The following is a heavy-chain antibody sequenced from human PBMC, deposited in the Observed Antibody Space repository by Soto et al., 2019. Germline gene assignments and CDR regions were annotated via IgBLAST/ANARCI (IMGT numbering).Heavy chain of an antibody. V-gene: IGHV4-59*01. J-gene: IGHJ4*02. CDR1: GGSISSYY. CDR2: IYDSGTA. D-gene: IGHD3-10*01. Sequence: QVQLQESGPGLVKPSETLSLTCTVSGGSISSYYWSWIRQPPGKGLEWIGHIYDSGTANYNPSLKGRVTISVDTSKNQFSVNLSSVTAADTAMYSCYGRGGNWGQGTLVTVSS. CDR3: YGRGGN.